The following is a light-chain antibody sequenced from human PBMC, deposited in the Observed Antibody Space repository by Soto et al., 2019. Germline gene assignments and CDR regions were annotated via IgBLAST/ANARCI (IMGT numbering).Light chain of an antibody. CDR1: SRDVGGYNY. J-gene: IGLJ2*01. V-gene: IGLV2-14*01. Sequence: QSALTQPASVSGSPGQSITISCTGTSRDVGGYNYVSWYHQHPGKAPKLMIYEVSNRPSGVSNRFSGSKSDKTASLTISGLQAEDEGDYYCSSYTGSSTLLFGGGTQLTVL. CDR2: EVS. CDR3: SSYTGSSTLL.